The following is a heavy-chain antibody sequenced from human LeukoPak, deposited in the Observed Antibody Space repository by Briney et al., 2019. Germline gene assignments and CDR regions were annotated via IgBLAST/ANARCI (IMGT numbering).Heavy chain of an antibody. Sequence: SETLSLTCTVSGGSISSYYWSWIRQPPGKGLEWVGYIYYSGSTNYNPSLKSRVTISVDTSKNQFSLKLSSVTAADTAVYYCAMVTQEYYYYGMDVWGQGTTVTVSS. D-gene: IGHD4-23*01. V-gene: IGHV4-59*12. CDR3: AMVTQEYYYYGMDV. J-gene: IGHJ6*02. CDR1: GGSISSYY. CDR2: IYYSGST.